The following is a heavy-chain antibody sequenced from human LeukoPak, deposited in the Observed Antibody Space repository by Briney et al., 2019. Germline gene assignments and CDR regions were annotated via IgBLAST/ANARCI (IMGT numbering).Heavy chain of an antibody. CDR3: ARIDLTGSGAGRYYYYGMDV. J-gene: IGHJ6*04. CDR2: IWYDGSNK. D-gene: IGHD3-10*01. CDR1: GFTFSSCG. V-gene: IGHV3-33*01. Sequence: PGRSLRLSCAASGFTFSSCGMHWVRQAPGKGLEWVAVIWYDGSNKYYADSVKGRFTISRDNSKNTLYLQMNSLRAEDTAVYYCARIDLTGSGAGRYYYYGMDVWGKGTTVTVSS.